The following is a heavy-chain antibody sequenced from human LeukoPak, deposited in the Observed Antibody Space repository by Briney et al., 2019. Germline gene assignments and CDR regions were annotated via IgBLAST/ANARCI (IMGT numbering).Heavy chain of an antibody. CDR1: GGSLGRSNTY. CDR3: ARHRGGGGYHYMDV. CDR2: ILHSGYT. D-gene: IGHD2-21*01. Sequence: NPSDTLSLTCTVSGGSLGRSNTYWGWIRQTPGKGLEWLGTILHSGYTYNNPSLKSRVTMSVDSSKNQFSLSLSSATAADTAVSFCARHRGGGGYHYMDVWGKGTTVIVSS. J-gene: IGHJ6*03. V-gene: IGHV4-39*01.